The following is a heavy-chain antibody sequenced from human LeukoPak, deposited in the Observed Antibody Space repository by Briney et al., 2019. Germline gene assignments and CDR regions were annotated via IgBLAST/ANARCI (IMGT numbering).Heavy chain of an antibody. V-gene: IGHV3-30*02. Sequence: GGSLRLSCAASGFTFSSYGMHWVRQAPGKGLEWVAFIRYDGSNKYYADSVKGRFTISRDNSKNTLYLQMNSLRAEDTAVYYCAKGRQLVPHLFDYWGQGTLVTVSS. J-gene: IGHJ4*02. CDR3: AKGRQLVPHLFDY. D-gene: IGHD6-13*01. CDR2: IRYDGSNK. CDR1: GFTFSSYG.